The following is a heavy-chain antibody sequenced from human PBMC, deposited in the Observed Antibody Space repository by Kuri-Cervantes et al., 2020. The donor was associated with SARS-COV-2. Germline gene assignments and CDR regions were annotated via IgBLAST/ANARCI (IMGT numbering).Heavy chain of an antibody. CDR1: GFTFDDYG. V-gene: IGHV3-20*04. CDR2: INWNGGST. CDR3: AKGGEDILTGYFIGIDY. Sequence: GESLKISCAASGFTFDDYGMSWVRQAPGKGLEWVSGINWNGGSTGYADSVKGRFTISRDNAKNSLYLQMNSLRAEDTALYYCAKGGEDILTGYFIGIDYWGQGTLVTVSS. J-gene: IGHJ4*02. D-gene: IGHD3-9*01.